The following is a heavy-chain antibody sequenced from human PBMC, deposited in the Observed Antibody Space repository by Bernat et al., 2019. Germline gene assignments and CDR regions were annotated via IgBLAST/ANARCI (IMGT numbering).Heavy chain of an antibody. V-gene: IGHV2-5*02. CDR2: IYWDDDK. J-gene: IGHJ4*02. CDR1: GFSLSTSGVG. CDR3: AQSDYCDSSGYYSLFDY. Sequence: QITLKESGPTLVKPTQTLTLTCTFSGFSLSTSGVGVGWIRQPPGKALEWLALIYWDDDKRYSPSLKSRLTITKDTSKNQVVLTMTNMDPVDTATYYCAQSDYCDSSGYYSLFDYWGQGTLVTVSS. D-gene: IGHD3-22*01.